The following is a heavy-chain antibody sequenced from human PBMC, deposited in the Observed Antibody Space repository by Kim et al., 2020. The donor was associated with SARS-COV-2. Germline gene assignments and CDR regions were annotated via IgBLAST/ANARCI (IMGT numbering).Heavy chain of an antibody. CDR2: IDPSDSYT. J-gene: IGHJ6*02. Sequence: GESLKISCKGSGYSFTSYWISWVRQMPGKGLEWMGRIDPSDSYTNYSPSFQGHVTISADKSISTAYLQWSSLKASDTAMYYCATQLPAARDYYYYGMDVWGQGTTVTVSS. CDR3: ATQLPAARDYYYYGMDV. D-gene: IGHD2-2*01. V-gene: IGHV5-10-1*01. CDR1: GYSFTSYW.